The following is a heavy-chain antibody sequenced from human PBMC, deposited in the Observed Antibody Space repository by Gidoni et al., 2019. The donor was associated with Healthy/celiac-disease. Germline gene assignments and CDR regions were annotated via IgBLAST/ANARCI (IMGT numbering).Heavy chain of an antibody. J-gene: IGHJ5*02. CDR3: ARDLIVVVPAATNWFDP. CDR1: GYTFTSYG. Sequence: QVQLVQSGAEVKKPGASVKVSCKASGYTFTSYGISWVRQAPGQGLEWMGWISAYNGNTNYAQKLQGRVTMTTDTSTSTAYMELRSLRSDDTAVYYCARDLIVVVPAATNWFDPWGQGTLVTVSS. V-gene: IGHV1-18*04. CDR2: ISAYNGNT. D-gene: IGHD2-2*01.